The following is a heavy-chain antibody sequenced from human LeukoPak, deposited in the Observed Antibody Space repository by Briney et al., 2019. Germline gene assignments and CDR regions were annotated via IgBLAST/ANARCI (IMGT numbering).Heavy chain of an antibody. D-gene: IGHD5-24*01. CDR1: GGSISRYY. CDR2: IYSSGST. Sequence: SETLSLTCTVSGGSISRYYWSWIRQSPGKGLEWIGYIYSSGSTSYNASLKSRVTISVDTSKNQFSLNLTFVTAADTAVYYCARCGGGGYNYDSWGQGILVTVSS. V-gene: IGHV4-59*08. CDR3: ARCGGGGYNYDS. J-gene: IGHJ5*01.